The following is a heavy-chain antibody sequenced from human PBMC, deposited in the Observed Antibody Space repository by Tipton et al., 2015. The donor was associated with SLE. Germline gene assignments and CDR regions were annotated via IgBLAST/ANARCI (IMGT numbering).Heavy chain of an antibody. J-gene: IGHJ4*02. Sequence: TLSLTCTVSGGSISHRDDYWGWIRQPPGKGLEWIGAVGYTGSTHYNPSLESRVAISIDTSRDQFSLRVTSVTAADTAVYYCARGFYYDFWSVYSNDKGRKTYYFDLWGQGTLVTVSS. CDR1: GGSISHRDDY. V-gene: IGHV4-39*07. D-gene: IGHD3-3*01. CDR2: VGYTGST. CDR3: ARGFYYDFWSVYSNDKGRKTYYFDL.